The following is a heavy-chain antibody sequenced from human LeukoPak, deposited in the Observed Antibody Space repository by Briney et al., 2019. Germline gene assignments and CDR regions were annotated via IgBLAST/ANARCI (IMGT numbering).Heavy chain of an antibody. Sequence: PSETLSLTCTVSGVSNSSNYWSWIRQPPGKGLEWIGYTSYSGNTNYNPSLKSRVTMSVDTSKNQLSLSLNSVTAADTAVYYCAGYDHTNYLAYWGQGTLVTVSS. D-gene: IGHD1-14*01. V-gene: IGHV4-59*13. CDR3: AGYDHTNYLAY. CDR1: GVSNSSNY. J-gene: IGHJ4*02. CDR2: TSYSGNT.